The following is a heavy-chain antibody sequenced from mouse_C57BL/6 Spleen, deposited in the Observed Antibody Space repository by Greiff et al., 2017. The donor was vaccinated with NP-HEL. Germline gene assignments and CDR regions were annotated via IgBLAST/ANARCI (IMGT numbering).Heavy chain of an antibody. V-gene: IGHV1-80*01. CDR1: GYAFSSYW. J-gene: IGHJ3*01. CDR3: ARSGLLPFAY. D-gene: IGHD2-3*01. CDR2: IYPGDGDT. Sequence: VQLVESGAELVKPGASVKISCKASGYAFSSYWMNWVKQRPGKGLEWIGQIYPGDGDTNYNGKFKGTATLTADKSSSTADMQLSSLTSEDSAVYFCARSGLLPFAYWGQGTLVTVSA.